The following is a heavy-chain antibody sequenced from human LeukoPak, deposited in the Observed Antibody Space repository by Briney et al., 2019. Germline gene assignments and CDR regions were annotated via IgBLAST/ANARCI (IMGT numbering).Heavy chain of an antibody. CDR1: GGSVTSTNW. CDR3: SRENGAFSPLGY. Sequence: PSGTLSLTCDVSGGSVTSTNWWSWVRQPPGQGLEWIGEIHLRGLTNYNPSLSSRVTMSLDTSKNYVSLNLTSVTAADTAVYYCSRENGAFSPLGYWGQGALVIVRS. V-gene: IGHV4-4*02. D-gene: IGHD2-8*01. CDR2: IHLRGLT. J-gene: IGHJ4*02.